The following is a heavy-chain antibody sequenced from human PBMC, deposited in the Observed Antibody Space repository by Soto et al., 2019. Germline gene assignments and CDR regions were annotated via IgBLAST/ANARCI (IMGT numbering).Heavy chain of an antibody. J-gene: IGHJ6*02. CDR1: GASITMNY. V-gene: IGHV4-59*01. CDR2: IYYSGTT. CDR3: ARDANMDS. Sequence: LSLTSTVSGASITMNYCSWIRQPPGKGLEWIGYIYYSGTTKYNPSLKSRVTISVDKSKNQFSLRLSSVTAADTAVYYCARDANMDSWAQGTTVTASS.